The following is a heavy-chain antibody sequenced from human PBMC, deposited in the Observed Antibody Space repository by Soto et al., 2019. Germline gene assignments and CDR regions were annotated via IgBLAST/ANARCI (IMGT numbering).Heavy chain of an antibody. CDR1: GFTFSSYA. CDR3: ARDPTVIPPGWFDP. D-gene: IGHD3-22*01. Sequence: EVQLLESGGGLVQPGGSLRLSCAASGFTFSSYAMGWVRQAPGKGLEWVSTITDSGGKIYYADSVKGRFTISRDNSKNTLYLQMSSLRAEDTAVYYCARDPTVIPPGWFDPWGQGTLVTVSS. CDR2: ITDSGGKI. V-gene: IGHV3-23*01. J-gene: IGHJ5*02.